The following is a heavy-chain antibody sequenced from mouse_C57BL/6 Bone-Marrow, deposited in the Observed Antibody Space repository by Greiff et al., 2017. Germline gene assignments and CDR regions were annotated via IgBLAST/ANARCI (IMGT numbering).Heavy chain of an antibody. Sequence: EVHLVESGEGLVKPGGSLKLSCAASGFTFSSYAMSWVRQTPEKRLEWVAYISSGGDYIYYADTVKGRFTISSYNARNTLYLQMSRLESEDTAMYYCTRDKRVTGCYAMDYWGQGTSVTVSS. CDR3: TRDKRVTGCYAMDY. D-gene: IGHD4-1*01. CDR1: GFTFSSYA. V-gene: IGHV5-9-1*02. J-gene: IGHJ4*01. CDR2: ISSGGDYI.